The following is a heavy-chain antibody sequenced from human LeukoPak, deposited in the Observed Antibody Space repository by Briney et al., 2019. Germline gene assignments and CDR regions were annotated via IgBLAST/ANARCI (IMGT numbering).Heavy chain of an antibody. D-gene: IGHD3-22*01. CDR3: ARSLSSRQMKLIGAGFAFDI. CDR2: ISDSGST. V-gene: IGHV4-30-2*02. CDR1: GGSISSGGYS. Sequence: SQTLSLTCAVSGGSISSGGYSWSWIRLPPGKGLEWIGYISDSGSTYYNPSLKSRVTISVDTSKNQFSLKLSSGTAADTAVYYCARSLSSRQMKLIGAGFAFDIWGQGTMVTVSS. J-gene: IGHJ3*02.